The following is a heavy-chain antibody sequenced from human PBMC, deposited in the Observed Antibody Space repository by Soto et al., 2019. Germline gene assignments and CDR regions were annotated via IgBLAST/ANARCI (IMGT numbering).Heavy chain of an antibody. CDR3: VRANNAVVVNAVPDFDS. CDR2: IYYSGST. Sequence: SETLSLTCTVSGGSVNTGSYYWSWIRQQPGKGLEWIGYIYYSGSTYYNPSLESRVTMLVDTSKNQFSLKLTPVTAADTAVYSCVRANNAVVVNAVPDFDSWGPGTLVTVSS. J-gene: IGHJ4*02. CDR1: GGSVNTGSYY. D-gene: IGHD2-21*01. V-gene: IGHV4-31*03.